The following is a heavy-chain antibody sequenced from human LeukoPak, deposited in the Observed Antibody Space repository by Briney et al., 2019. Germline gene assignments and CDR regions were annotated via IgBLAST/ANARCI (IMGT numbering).Heavy chain of an antibody. J-gene: IGHJ4*02. CDR1: GFTVSSNY. CDR3: ARDNIAGAGSSD. Sequence: GGSLRLSCAASGFTVSSNYMSWVRQAPGKGLEWVSVIYSGGGSTYYADSVKGRFTISLDKSKNTLYLQMNSLRPEDTAVYYCARDNIAGAGSSDWGQGTLVTVSS. D-gene: IGHD3-10*01. CDR2: IYSGGGST. V-gene: IGHV3-66*01.